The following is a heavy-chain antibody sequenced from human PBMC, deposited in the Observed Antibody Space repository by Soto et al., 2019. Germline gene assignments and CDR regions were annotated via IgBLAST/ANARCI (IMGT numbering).Heavy chain of an antibody. CDR1: GYTFTSYA. D-gene: IGHD2-15*01. J-gene: IGHJ6*02. CDR2: INAGNGNT. CDR3: ARGHVTVVKGNYGMDV. Sequence: QVQLVQSGAEEKKPGASVKVSCKASGYTFTSYAMHWVRQAPGQRLEWMGWINAGNGNTKYSQKFQGRVTITRDTSASTAYMELSSLRSEDTAVYYCARGHVTVVKGNYGMDVWGQGTTVTVSS. V-gene: IGHV1-3*05.